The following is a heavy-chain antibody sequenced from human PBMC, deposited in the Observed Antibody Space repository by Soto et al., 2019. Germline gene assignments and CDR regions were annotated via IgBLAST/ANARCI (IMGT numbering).Heavy chain of an antibody. CDR2: IYSGGST. CDR1: GFTVSSNY. J-gene: IGHJ6*02. Sequence: EVQLVETGGGLIQPGGSLRLSCAASGFTVSSNYMSWVRQAPGKGLEWVSVIYSGGSTYYADSVKGRFTISRDNSKNTLYLQMNSLRAEDTAVYYCARAGYSGSPDHYYGMDVWGQGTTFTVSS. V-gene: IGHV3-53*02. CDR3: ARAGYSGSPDHYYGMDV. D-gene: IGHD5-12*01.